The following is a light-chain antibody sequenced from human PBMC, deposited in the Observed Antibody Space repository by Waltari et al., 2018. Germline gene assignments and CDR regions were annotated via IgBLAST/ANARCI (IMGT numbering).Light chain of an antibody. V-gene: IGKV3-15*01. CDR3: QQCGRSLYT. CDR2: AAS. CDR1: QSVGSN. J-gene: IGKJ2*01. Sequence: DIVMTQSPATLSVSPGERATLSCRASQSVGSNLAWYQQKPGQALRLLIFAASRRATGIPARFSGSGSGTEFTLTIGSLQSEDFAVYYCQQCGRSLYTFGQGTTLEIK.